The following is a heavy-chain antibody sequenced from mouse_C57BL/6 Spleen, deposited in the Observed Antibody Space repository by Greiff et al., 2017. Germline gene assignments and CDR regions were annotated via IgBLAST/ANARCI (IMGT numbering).Heavy chain of an antibody. D-gene: IGHD1-1*01. V-gene: IGHV1-42*01. CDR3: ASPHYYGSTWFAY. J-gene: IGHJ3*01. CDR1: GYSFTGYY. Sequence: VQLQQSGPELVKPGASVKISCKASGYSFTGYYMNWVKQSPEKSLEWIGEINPSTGGTTYNQKFKAKATLTVDKSSSTAYMQLKSLTSEDSAVYYCASPHYYGSTWFAYWGQGTLVTVSA. CDR2: INPSTGGT.